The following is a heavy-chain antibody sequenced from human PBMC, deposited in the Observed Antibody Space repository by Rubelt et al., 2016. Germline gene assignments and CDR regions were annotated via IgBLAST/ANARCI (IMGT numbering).Heavy chain of an antibody. Sequence: QLQLQESGPGLVKPSETLSLTCTVSGGSMSTYYWSWIRQPPGKGLEWIGYMYYSGSTNYNPSLKSRVTISMATSKNQFFLKLSSVTAADTAVYYCATTGGNGGDFDYWGQGTLVTVSS. V-gene: IGHV4-59*01. J-gene: IGHJ4*02. CDR2: MYYSGST. CDR1: GGSMSTYY. CDR3: ATTGGNGGDFDY. D-gene: IGHD4-23*01.